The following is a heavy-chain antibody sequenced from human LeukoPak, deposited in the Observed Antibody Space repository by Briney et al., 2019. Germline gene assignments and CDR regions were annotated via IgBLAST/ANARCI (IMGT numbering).Heavy chain of an antibody. CDR1: GGSISNTNW. CDR2: VDLLGRT. Sequence: SETLSLTCGVSGGSISNTNWWTWVRQPPGKGLEWIGEVDLLGRTNYNPSLKGRVAISVDESENHISLWLTSVTAADTAVYYCAREGGPYRPLDYSGQGTLVTVSS. J-gene: IGHJ4*02. V-gene: IGHV4-4*02. CDR3: AREGGPYRPLDY.